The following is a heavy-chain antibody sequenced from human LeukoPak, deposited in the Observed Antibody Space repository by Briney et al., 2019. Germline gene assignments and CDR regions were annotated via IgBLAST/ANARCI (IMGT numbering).Heavy chain of an antibody. Sequence: RGSLRLSCAASGFTFSSYSMNWVRQAPGKGLEWVSSISSSSSYIYYADSVKGRFTISRDNAKNSLYLQMNSLRAEDTAVYYCARGRWRGDFDYWGQGTLVTVSS. V-gene: IGHV3-21*01. D-gene: IGHD4-23*01. CDR1: GFTFSSYS. CDR3: ARGRWRGDFDY. CDR2: ISSSSSYI. J-gene: IGHJ4*02.